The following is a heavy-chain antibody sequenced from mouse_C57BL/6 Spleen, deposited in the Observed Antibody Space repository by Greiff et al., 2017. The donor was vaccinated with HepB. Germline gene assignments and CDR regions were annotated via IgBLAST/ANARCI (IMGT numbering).Heavy chain of an antibody. CDR3: ARSGSGYVEYFDY. CDR2: INPSSGYT. CDR1: GYTFTSYT. D-gene: IGHD3-2*02. Sequence: VQLQQSGAELARPGASVKMSCKASGYTFTSYTMHWVKQRPGQGLEWIGYINPSSGYTKYNQKFKDQATLTADKSSSTAYMQLSSLTSEDAAVYYCARSGSGYVEYFDYWGQGTTLTVSS. J-gene: IGHJ2*01. V-gene: IGHV1-4*01.